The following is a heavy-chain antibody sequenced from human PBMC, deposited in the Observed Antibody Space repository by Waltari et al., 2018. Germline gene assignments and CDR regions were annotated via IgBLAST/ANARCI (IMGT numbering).Heavy chain of an antibody. CDR1: GFTFSSYA. D-gene: IGHD6-13*01. Sequence: EVQLLESGGGLVQPGGSLRLSCAASGFTFSSYAMSWVRQAPGKGLEWVSVIYSGGSTDYADSVKGRFTISRDNSKNTLYLQMNSLRAEDTAVYYCAKDIGIAAAATSFDYWGQGTLVTVSS. V-gene: IGHV3-23*03. J-gene: IGHJ4*02. CDR2: IYSGGST. CDR3: AKDIGIAAAATSFDY.